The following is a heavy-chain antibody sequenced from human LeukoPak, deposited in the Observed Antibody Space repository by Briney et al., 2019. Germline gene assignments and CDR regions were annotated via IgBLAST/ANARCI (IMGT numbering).Heavy chain of an antibody. D-gene: IGHD1-26*01. CDR1: GGSISSSNW. CDR3: ARDKREPRYAFDI. CDR2: IYHSGST. V-gene: IGHV4-4*02. Sequence: SETLSLTCAVSGGSISSSNWWSWVRQPPGKGLEWIGEIYHSGSTNYNPSLKSRVTISVDKSKNQFSLKLSSVTAADTAVYYCARDKREPRYAFDIWGQGTMVTVSP. J-gene: IGHJ3*02.